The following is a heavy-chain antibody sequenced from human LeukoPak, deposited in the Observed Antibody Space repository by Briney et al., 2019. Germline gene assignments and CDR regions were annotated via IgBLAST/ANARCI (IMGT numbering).Heavy chain of an antibody. CDR1: GGSISSSNW. V-gene: IGHV4-4*02. Sequence: SETLSLTCAVSGGSISSSNWWSWVRQPPGKGLEWIGEIYHSGSTNYNPSLKSRVTISVDKSKNQFSLKLSSVTAADTAVYYCARVGITMVRGVIIIPPHFDYWGQGTLVTVSS. CDR3: ARVGITMVRGVIIIPPHFDY. D-gene: IGHD3-10*01. J-gene: IGHJ4*02. CDR2: IYHSGST.